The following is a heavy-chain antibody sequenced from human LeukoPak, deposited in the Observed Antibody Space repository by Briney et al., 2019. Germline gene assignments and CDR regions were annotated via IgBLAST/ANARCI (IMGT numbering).Heavy chain of an antibody. CDR3: AREGKPYYYYYMDV. V-gene: IGHV3-7*01. J-gene: IGHJ6*03. CDR2: INQDESSQ. CDR1: GFSFTTYW. D-gene: IGHD4-23*01. Sequence: GGSLRLSCAASGFSFTTYWMGWVRQAPGKGLEWVANINQDESSQYYVDAVRGRFTISRDNAKNSLYLQMNSLRAEDTAVYYCAREGKPYYYYYMDVWGKGTTVTVSS.